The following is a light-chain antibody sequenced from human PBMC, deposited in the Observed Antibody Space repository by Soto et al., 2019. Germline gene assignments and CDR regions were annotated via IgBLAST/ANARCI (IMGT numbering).Light chain of an antibody. J-gene: IGLJ2*01. Sequence: QPVLTQPPSVSGAPGQMVTISCTGSSSNIGAGYDVHWYQQLPGTAPKLLIYGNSNRPSGVPDRFSGSKSGTSASLAITGLQAEDEADYYCQSYDSSLSGYVVFGGGTKVTVL. V-gene: IGLV1-40*01. CDR2: GNS. CDR1: SSNIGAGYD. CDR3: QSYDSSLSGYVV.